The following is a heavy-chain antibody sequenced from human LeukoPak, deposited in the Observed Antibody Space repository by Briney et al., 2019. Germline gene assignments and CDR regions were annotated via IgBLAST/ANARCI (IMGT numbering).Heavy chain of an antibody. CDR2: ISYDGSNK. V-gene: IGHV3-30-3*01. CDR1: GFTFSSYA. CDR3: ARHHGNSGYDTNWFDP. D-gene: IGHD5-12*01. J-gene: IGHJ5*02. Sequence: PGGSLRLSCAASGFTFSSYAMHWVRQAPGKGLEWGAVISYDGSNKYYADSVKGRFTISRDNSKNTLYLQMNSLRAEDTAVYYCARHHGNSGYDTNWFDPWRQGTLVTVCS.